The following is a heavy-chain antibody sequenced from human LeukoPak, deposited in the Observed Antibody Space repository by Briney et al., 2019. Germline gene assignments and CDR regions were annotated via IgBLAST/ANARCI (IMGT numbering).Heavy chain of an antibody. D-gene: IGHD2-2*02. CDR2: ISSSSSYI. V-gene: IGHV3-21*01. CDR1: GSTFSSYS. J-gene: IGHJ6*03. Sequence: PGGSLRLSCAASGSTFSSYSMNWVRQAPGKGLEWVSSISSSSSYIYYADSVKGRFTISRDNAKNSLYLQMNSLRAEDTAVYYCARWFEVVPAAIEYYYYMDVWGKGTTVTVSS. CDR3: ARWFEVVPAAIEYYYYMDV.